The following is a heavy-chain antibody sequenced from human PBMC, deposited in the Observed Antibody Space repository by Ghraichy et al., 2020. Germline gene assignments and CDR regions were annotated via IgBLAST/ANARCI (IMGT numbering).Heavy chain of an antibody. J-gene: IGHJ5*01. D-gene: IGHD4-17*01. Sequence: GESLNISCAASGFTFSNYGMHWVRQAPGKGLEWVAFIRYDGSNKYYADSVKGRFTISRDNSKYTLHLQVNSLRAEDTAVYYCARDRDLYGDYPKFDFWGQGTLVTVSS. CDR3: ARDRDLYGDYPKFDF. CDR2: IRYDGSNK. V-gene: IGHV3-30*02. CDR1: GFTFSNYG.